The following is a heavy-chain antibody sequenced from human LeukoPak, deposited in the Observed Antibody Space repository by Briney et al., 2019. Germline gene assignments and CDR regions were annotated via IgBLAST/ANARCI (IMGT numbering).Heavy chain of an antibody. Sequence: ASVKVSCKTSGYSFTDYYMHWLRQALGQGLEWMGWITPNSGGTSAAQKFQGRVTMTRDTSITTVYMEVSWLTSDGTAIYYCARADRLHGGPYLIGPWGQGTLVTVSS. D-gene: IGHD2-21*01. CDR3: ARADRLHGGPYLIGP. J-gene: IGHJ5*02. V-gene: IGHV1-2*02. CDR2: ITPNSGGT. CDR1: GYSFTDYY.